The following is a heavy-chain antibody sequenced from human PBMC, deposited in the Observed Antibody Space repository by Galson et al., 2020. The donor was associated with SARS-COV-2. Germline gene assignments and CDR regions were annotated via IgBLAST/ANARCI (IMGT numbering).Heavy chain of an antibody. CDR2: ISSSSSQI. Sequence: GGSLRLSCAASGFTFTDYYMSWIRQAPGKGLEWISYISSSSSQINYADSVEGRFIVSRDNAKNSVYLQMNSLRAEDTAVYYCASSGPYYYGSGSYPDDAFNIWGQGTMVTVSS. CDR3: ASSGPYYYGSGSYPDDAFNI. D-gene: IGHD3-10*01. V-gene: IGHV3-11*06. CDR1: GFTFTDYY. J-gene: IGHJ3*02.